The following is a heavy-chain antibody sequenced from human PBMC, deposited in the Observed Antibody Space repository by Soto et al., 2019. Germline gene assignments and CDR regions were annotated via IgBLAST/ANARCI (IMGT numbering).Heavy chain of an antibody. CDR3: ARAQREWAPPGNWFDP. D-gene: IGHD1-26*01. CDR1: GFTFSSYG. Sequence: QVQLVESGGGVVQPGRSLRLSCAASGFTFSSYGMHWVRQAPGKGLEWVAVIWYDGSNKYYADSVKGRFTISRDNSKNTLYLPMNSLSAEDTAVYYCARAQREWAPPGNWFDPWGQGTLVTVSS. CDR2: IWYDGSNK. V-gene: IGHV3-33*01. J-gene: IGHJ5*02.